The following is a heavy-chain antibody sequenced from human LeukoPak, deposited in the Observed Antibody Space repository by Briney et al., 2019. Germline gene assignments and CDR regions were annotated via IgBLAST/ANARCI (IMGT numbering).Heavy chain of an antibody. CDR1: GYTFTSYG. J-gene: IGHJ4*02. CDR2: ISAYNGNT. Sequence: ASVKVSCKASGYTFTSYGISWVRQAPGQGVEWMGWISAYNGNTNYAQKLQGRVTMTTDTSTSTAYMELRSLRSDDTAVYYCARDRYYYDSSGYSQSGFDYWGQGTLVTVSS. D-gene: IGHD3-22*01. CDR3: ARDRYYYDSSGYSQSGFDY. V-gene: IGHV1-18*01.